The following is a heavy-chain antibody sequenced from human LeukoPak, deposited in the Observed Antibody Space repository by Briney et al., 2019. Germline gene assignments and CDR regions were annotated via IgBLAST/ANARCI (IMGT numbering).Heavy chain of an antibody. CDR2: ISGTGGST. CDR3: ARNHYGSGSMVDY. Sequence: GRSLRLSCEVSGFTFSSYAMRWVRQAPGKELEWVSGISGTGGSTYYADSVRGRFSISRDNSKNTLYLQMNSLRAEDTAVYYCARNHYGSGSMVDYWGQGTLVTVSS. J-gene: IGHJ4*02. D-gene: IGHD3-10*01. V-gene: IGHV3-23*01. CDR1: GFTFSSYA.